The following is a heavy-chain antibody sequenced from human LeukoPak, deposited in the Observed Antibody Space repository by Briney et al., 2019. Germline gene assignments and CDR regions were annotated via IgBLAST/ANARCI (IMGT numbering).Heavy chain of an antibody. J-gene: IGHJ6*03. Sequence: PGGSLRLSCAASGFTFSSYSMNWVRQAPGKGLDWVPSISGISGTLYYADSVKGRFTISRDNAKNSLYLQMNSLRAEDTAVYYCARDRAAAGTVEGFGYYYYMDVWGKGTTVTISS. D-gene: IGHD6-13*01. CDR3: ARDRAAAGTVEGFGYYYYMDV. CDR1: GFTFSSYS. V-gene: IGHV3-21*01. CDR2: ISGISGTL.